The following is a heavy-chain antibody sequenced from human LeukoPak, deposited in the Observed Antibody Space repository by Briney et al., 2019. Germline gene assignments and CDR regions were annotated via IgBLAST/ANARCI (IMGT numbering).Heavy chain of an antibody. J-gene: IGHJ2*01. Sequence: SSETLSLTCTVSGGSFSSYYWTWIRQPAGKGLEWIGRIYNSGTTNYSPSLESRVTMSLDTSKNRFSLSLSSVTAADTAVYYCARGRLGATGHWRIDVWGRGTLVTVSS. CDR2: IYNSGTT. V-gene: IGHV4-4*07. D-gene: IGHD1-26*01. CDR3: ARGRLGATGHWRIDV. CDR1: GGSFSSYY.